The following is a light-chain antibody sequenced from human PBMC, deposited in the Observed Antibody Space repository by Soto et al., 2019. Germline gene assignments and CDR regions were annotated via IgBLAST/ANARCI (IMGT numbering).Light chain of an antibody. CDR2: DAS. CDR1: QSIVNW. V-gene: IGKV1-5*01. J-gene: IGKJ1*01. Sequence: IQMTHSPSALSATIGDRVTITCRASQSIVNWLAWYHQKPGKAPKLLIYDASSLESGVPSRFSGSGSGTEFTLTISSLQPDDFATYYCQQYNSYSRTFGQVTNVDVK. CDR3: QQYNSYSRT.